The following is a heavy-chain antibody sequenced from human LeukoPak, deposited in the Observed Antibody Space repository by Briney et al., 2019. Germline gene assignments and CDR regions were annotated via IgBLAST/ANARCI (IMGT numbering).Heavy chain of an antibody. CDR3: ATPGGFYGSGSYYKFDY. J-gene: IGHJ4*02. CDR1: GYTLTELS. Sequence: ASVKVSCKVSGYTLTELSMHWVRQAPGKGLEWMGGFDPEDGETIYAQKFQGRVTMTEDTSTDTAYMELSSLRSEDTAVYYCATPGGFYGSGSYYKFDYWGQGTLVTVSS. V-gene: IGHV1-24*01. CDR2: FDPEDGET. D-gene: IGHD3-10*01.